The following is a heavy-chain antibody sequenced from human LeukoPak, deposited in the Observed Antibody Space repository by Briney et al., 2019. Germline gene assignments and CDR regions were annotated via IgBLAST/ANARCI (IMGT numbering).Heavy chain of an antibody. CDR3: TRVGYIDEGIDY. J-gene: IGHJ4*02. CDR1: GFPFSSYW. Sequence: QTGGSLRLSCVASGFPFSSYWMTWVRQAPGKGLEWVAIIKQGGSKKSYVDSVKGRFTISRDNAKNSLYLQMNSLRAEDTAIYYCTRVGYIDEGIDYWGQGTLVTVSS. V-gene: IGHV3-7*04. D-gene: IGHD5-24*01. CDR2: IKQGGSKK.